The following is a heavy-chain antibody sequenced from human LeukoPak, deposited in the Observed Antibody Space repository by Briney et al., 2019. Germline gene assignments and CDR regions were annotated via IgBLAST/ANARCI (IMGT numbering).Heavy chain of an antibody. CDR1: GGSISSGGYS. D-gene: IGHD3-22*01. CDR2: IYHSGST. V-gene: IGHV4-30-2*01. J-gene: IGHJ4*02. CDR3: ARGYYYDSSGYYYYFDY. Sequence: ASETLSLTCAVSGGSISSGGYSWSWIRQPPGKGLEWIGYIYHSGSTYYNPSLKSRVTISVDRSKNQFSLKLSSVTAADTAVYYCARGYYYDSSGYYYYFDYWGQGTLVTVSS.